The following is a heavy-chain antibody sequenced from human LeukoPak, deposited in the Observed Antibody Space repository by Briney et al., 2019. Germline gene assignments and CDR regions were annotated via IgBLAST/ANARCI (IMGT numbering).Heavy chain of an antibody. CDR1: GGSISSYY. J-gene: IGHJ3*02. CDR3: ARSGQWGSDDDAFDI. CDR2: IYYSEST. Sequence: PSETLSLTCTVSGGSISSYYWSWIRQPPGKGLEWIGYIYYSESTNYNPSLKSRVTISVDTSKNQFSLKLSSVIAADTAVYYCARSGQWGSDDDAFDIWGQGTMVTVSS. V-gene: IGHV4-59*01. D-gene: IGHD2-15*01.